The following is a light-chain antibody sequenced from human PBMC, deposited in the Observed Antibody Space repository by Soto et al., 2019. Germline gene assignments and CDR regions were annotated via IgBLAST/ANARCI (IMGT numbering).Light chain of an antibody. Sequence: QSVLTQPPSASVTPGQRVTISCSGSGSNIGSNTVNWYQHLPGTAPKVLINTNDQRPSGVPDRFSGSKSGTSASLAISGLQSDDEADYYCATWDDNLNGPVFGGGTKLTVL. CDR2: TND. V-gene: IGLV1-44*01. CDR1: GSNIGSNT. J-gene: IGLJ3*02. CDR3: ATWDDNLNGPV.